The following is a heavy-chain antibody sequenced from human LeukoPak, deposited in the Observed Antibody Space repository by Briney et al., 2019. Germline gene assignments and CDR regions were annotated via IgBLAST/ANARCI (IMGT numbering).Heavy chain of an antibody. Sequence: ASVKVSCKASGGTFSSYAISWVRQAPGLGLEWMGGIIPIFGTANYAQKFQGRVTITTDESTSTAYMELSSLRSEDTAVYYCARVRVDGSDYWGQGTLVTVSS. CDR3: ARVRVDGSDY. V-gene: IGHV1-69*05. D-gene: IGHD3-10*01. J-gene: IGHJ4*02. CDR1: GGTFSSYA. CDR2: IIPIFGTA.